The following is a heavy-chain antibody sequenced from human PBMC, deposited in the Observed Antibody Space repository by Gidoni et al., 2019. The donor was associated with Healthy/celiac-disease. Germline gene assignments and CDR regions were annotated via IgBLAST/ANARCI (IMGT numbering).Heavy chain of an antibody. V-gene: IGHV1-2*02. D-gene: IGHD6-6*01. Sequence: GYTFTGYYMHWVRQAPGQGLEWMGWINPNSGGTNYAQKFQGRITMTRDTSISTAYMELSRLRSDDTAVYYCARDGLKLGSAFDIWGQGTMVTVSS. CDR3: ARDGLKLGSAFDI. CDR2: INPNSGGT. J-gene: IGHJ3*02. CDR1: GYTFTGYY.